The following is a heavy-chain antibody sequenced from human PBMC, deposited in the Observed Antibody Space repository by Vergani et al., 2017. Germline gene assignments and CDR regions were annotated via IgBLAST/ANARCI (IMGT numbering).Heavy chain of an antibody. CDR3: ARVGTSSNRYYFDY. CDR2: INPTSGGT. D-gene: IGHD2-2*01. J-gene: IGHJ4*02. CDR1: GYTFTDYF. Sequence: QVQLVQSGAEVKKPGASVKVSCKASGYTFTDYFMHWVRQAPGQGLEWMGWINPTSGGTNYAQKFQGRVTMTRDTSISTAYMELSNLRSDDTAVYYCARVGTSSNRYYFDYWGQGTLVTVSS. V-gene: IGHV1-2*02.